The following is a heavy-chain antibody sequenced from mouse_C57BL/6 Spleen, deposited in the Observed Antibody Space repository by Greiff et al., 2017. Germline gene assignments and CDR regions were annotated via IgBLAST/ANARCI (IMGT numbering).Heavy chain of an antibody. D-gene: IGHD2-4*01. J-gene: IGHJ4*01. CDR3: ARESTMKAMDY. V-gene: IGHV1-82*01. CDR1: GYAFSSSW. Sequence: VQLQQSGPELVKPGASVKISCKASGYAFSSSWMNWVKQRPGKGLEWIGRIYPGDGATNYHGKFKGKATLTADKSSRTGYMQRSSLTSEDSAVYFCARESTMKAMDYWGQGTSVTVSS. CDR2: IYPGDGAT.